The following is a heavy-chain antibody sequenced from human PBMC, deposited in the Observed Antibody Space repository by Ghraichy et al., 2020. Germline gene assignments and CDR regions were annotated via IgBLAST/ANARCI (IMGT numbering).Heavy chain of an antibody. J-gene: IGHJ5*02. CDR3: ARSGSGSRRGLLFDP. V-gene: IGHV4-59*08. CDR2: IYYSGST. D-gene: IGHD3-22*01. CDR1: GGSISSYY. Sequence: ESLNISCTVSGGSISSYYWSWIRQPPGKGLEWIGYIYYSGSTNYNPSLKSRVTISVDTSKNQFSLKLSSVTAADTAVYYCARSGSGSRRGLLFDPWGQGTLVTVSS.